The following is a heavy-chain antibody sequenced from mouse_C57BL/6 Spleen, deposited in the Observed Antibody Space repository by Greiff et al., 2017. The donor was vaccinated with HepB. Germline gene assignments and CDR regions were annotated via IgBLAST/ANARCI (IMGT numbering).Heavy chain of an antibody. Sequence: VQLQQSGAELVRPGASVKLSCKASGYTFTDYYINWVKQRPGQGLEWIARIYPGSGNTYYNEKFKGKATLTAEKSSSTADMQLSSLTSEDSAVYFCARSGGSPYFDYWGQGTTRTVSS. V-gene: IGHV1-76*01. CDR2: IYPGSGNT. CDR3: ARSGGSPYFDY. D-gene: IGHD1-1*01. J-gene: IGHJ2*01. CDR1: GYTFTDYY.